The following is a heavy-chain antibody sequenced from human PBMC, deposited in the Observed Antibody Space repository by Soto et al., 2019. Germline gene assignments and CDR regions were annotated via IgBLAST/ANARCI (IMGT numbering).Heavy chain of an antibody. V-gene: IGHV3-53*01. J-gene: IGHJ4*02. CDR1: GFTVSNNY. CDR2: IYSSGST. D-gene: IGHD5-18*01. CDR3: ARGYSYTQPVFDY. Sequence: PGGSLRLSCAASGFTVSNNYMTWVRQAPGKGLEWVSFIYSSGSTYYADSVKGRFTISRDNFKNTLYLQMNSLRAEDTAVYYCARGYSYTQPVFDYWDQGIQVTAPQ.